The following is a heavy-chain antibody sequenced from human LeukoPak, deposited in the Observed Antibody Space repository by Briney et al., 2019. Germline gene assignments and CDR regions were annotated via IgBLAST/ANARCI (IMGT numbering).Heavy chain of an antibody. Sequence: PVESLRLSCAASGFTFSSYSMNWVRQAPGKGLEWVSSISSSSSYIYYADSVKGRFTISRDNAKNSLYLQMNSLRAEDTAVYYCARDRGEDLVAAAGRYYFDYWGQGTLVTVSS. CDR1: GFTFSSYS. D-gene: IGHD6-13*01. J-gene: IGHJ4*02. CDR2: ISSSSSYI. CDR3: ARDRGEDLVAAAGRYYFDY. V-gene: IGHV3-21*01.